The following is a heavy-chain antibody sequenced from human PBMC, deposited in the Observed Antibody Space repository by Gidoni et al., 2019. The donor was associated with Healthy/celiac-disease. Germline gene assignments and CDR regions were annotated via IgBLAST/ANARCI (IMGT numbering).Heavy chain of an antibody. CDR1: GFSLSNARMG. J-gene: IGHJ4*02. V-gene: IGHV2-26*01. D-gene: IGHD2-21*02. CDR2: IFSNDEK. CDR3: ARIRGLSCGGDCYSHYFDY. Sequence: QVTLKESGPVLVKPTETLTLTCTVSGFSLSNARMGVSWIRQPPVKALEWLEHIFSNDEKSYSTSLKSRLTISKDTSKSQVVLTMTNMDPVDTATYYCARIRGLSCGGDCYSHYFDYWGQGTLVTVSS.